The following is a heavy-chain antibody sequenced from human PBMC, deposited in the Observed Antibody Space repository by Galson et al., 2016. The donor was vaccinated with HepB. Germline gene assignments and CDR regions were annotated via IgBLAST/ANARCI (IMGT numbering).Heavy chain of an antibody. CDR2: IKPSGGNT. CDR1: GYTFNTYN. V-gene: IGHV1-46*02. D-gene: IGHD1-14*01. Sequence: SVKVSCKASGYTFNTYNMHWVRQAPGQGLEWMGIIKPSGGNTIYAQKFQDRITMTRDTSTSTVYMELISLRSEDTAVYYCARELDHSFYFDYWGQGTLLTASS. J-gene: IGHJ4*02. CDR3: ARELDHSFYFDY.